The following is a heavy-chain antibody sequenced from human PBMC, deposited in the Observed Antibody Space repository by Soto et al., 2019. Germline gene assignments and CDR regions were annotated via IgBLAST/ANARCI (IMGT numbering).Heavy chain of an antibody. CDR3: AKRGYPLAYYYGMDH. V-gene: IGHV3-23*01. Sequence: EVQLLESGGGLVQPGGSLRLSCAASGFTFSSYAVSWVRQAPGKGLEWVSAISSSGDNTYYADSVKGRFTVSRDNFNNMLYLQMNRLRAEDTALYYCAKRGYPLAYYYGMDHWGQGTTVTVSS. D-gene: IGHD5-12*01. J-gene: IGHJ6*02. CDR1: GFTFSSYA. CDR2: ISSSGDNT.